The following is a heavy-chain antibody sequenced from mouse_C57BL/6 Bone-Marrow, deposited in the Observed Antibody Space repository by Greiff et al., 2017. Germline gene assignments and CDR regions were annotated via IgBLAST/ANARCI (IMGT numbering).Heavy chain of an antibody. V-gene: IGHV1-81*01. CDR1: SYTFTSYG. CDR3: AREGDCHWYFDV. J-gene: IGHJ1*03. Sequence: QVHVKQSGAELARPGASVKLSCKASSYTFTSYGISWVKQRTGQGLEWIGEIYPRSGNTYYNEKFKGKATLTADKSSSTAYMELRSLTSEDSAVYFCAREGDCHWYFDVWGTGTTVTVSS. CDR2: IYPRSGNT.